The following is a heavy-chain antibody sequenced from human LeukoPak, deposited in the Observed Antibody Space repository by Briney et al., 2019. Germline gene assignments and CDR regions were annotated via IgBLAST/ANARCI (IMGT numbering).Heavy chain of an antibody. D-gene: IGHD5-12*01. V-gene: IGHV3-30-3*01. CDR1: GFTFSSYA. CDR3: ARVLFSGYGGPYYYGMDV. Sequence: GRSLRLSCAASGFTFSSYAMHWVRQAPGKGMEWVAVISYDGSNKYYADSVKGRFTISRDNSNNTLYLQMNSLRSEDTAVYYCARVLFSGYGGPYYYGMDVWGQGTTVTVSS. J-gene: IGHJ6*02. CDR2: ISYDGSNK.